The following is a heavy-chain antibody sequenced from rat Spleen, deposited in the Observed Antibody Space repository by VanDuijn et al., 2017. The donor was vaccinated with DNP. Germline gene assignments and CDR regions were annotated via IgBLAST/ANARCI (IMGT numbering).Heavy chain of an antibody. CDR3: ARWNIGTSTLDY. J-gene: IGHJ2*01. V-gene: IGHV5-31*01. Sequence: EVQLVESGGGLVQPGRSLKLSCVASGFTFNDYWMTWIRQVPGRGLEWVASITSSGGGTFYPDSVEGRFTISRDNAKSTLYLQMDSLRSEETATYYCARWNIGTSTLDYWGHGVMVTVSS. CDR2: ITSSGGGT. CDR1: GFTFNDYW. D-gene: IGHD1-5*01.